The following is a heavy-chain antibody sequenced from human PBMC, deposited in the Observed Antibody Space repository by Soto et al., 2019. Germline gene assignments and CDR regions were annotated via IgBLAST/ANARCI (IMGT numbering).Heavy chain of an antibody. D-gene: IGHD3-22*01. CDR3: STRAYDTNGYYRFDP. J-gene: IGHJ5*01. CDR1: GGSFSGHS. V-gene: IGHV4-34*01. Sequence: SETLSLTCAVYGGSFSGHSWTWIRQSPGKGLEWIGDINHSGRVNYSPSLKSRVTISLDTSKNQISLTLSAVTAANPAMYYCSTRAYDTNGYYRFDPWGQGTMVTVSS. CDR2: INHSGRV.